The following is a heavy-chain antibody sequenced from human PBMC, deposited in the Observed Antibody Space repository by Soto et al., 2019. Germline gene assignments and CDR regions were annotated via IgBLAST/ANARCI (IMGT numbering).Heavy chain of an antibody. J-gene: IGHJ4*02. CDR3: ARTYCSSTSCVFDY. CDR1: GASISSGDYY. Sequence: SETLSLTCTVSGASISSGDYYWSWIRQPPGKGLEWIGYIYFSESTSYNPSLKSRVTISGDKSKNQFSLKLSSVTAADTAVYYCARTYCSSTSCVFDYWGQGTLVTVSS. V-gene: IGHV4-30-4*01. D-gene: IGHD2-2*01. CDR2: IYFSEST.